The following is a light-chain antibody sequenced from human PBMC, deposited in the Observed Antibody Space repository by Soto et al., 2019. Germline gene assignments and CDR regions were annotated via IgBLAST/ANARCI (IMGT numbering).Light chain of an antibody. CDR2: SNN. CDR1: SSNIGNNL. Sequence: QSVLTQPPSASGTHGQRVTISCSGSSSNIGNNLVNWYQQLPGTAPKLLMYSNNQRPSGVPDRFSGSKSGTSASLAISGLQSEDEADYYCAAWDDSLNGVLFGGGTKLTVL. CDR3: AAWDDSLNGVL. V-gene: IGLV1-44*01. J-gene: IGLJ2*01.